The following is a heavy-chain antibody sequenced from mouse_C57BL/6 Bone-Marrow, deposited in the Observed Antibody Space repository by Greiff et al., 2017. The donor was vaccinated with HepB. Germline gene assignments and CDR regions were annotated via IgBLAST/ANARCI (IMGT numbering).Heavy chain of an antibody. CDR3: ERWGRRSYFDY. CDR2: IYPGSGNT. CDR1: GYSFTSYY. V-gene: IGHV1-66*01. D-gene: IGHD1-1*01. J-gene: IGHJ2*01. Sequence: VQLQQSGPELVRPGASVKISCKASGYSFTSYYIHWVKQRPGQGLEWIGWIYPGSGNTKYNEKFKGKATLTADTSSNTAYMQLSSLTSEDSAVYYCERWGRRSYFDYWGQGTTLTVSS.